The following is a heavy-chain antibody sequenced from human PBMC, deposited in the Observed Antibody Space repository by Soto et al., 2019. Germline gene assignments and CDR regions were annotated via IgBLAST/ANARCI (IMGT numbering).Heavy chain of an antibody. V-gene: IGHV1-8*01. Sequence: ASVKVSCKASGYTFTSYDINWVRQATGQGLEWMGWMNPNSGNTGYAQKFQGRVTMTRNTSISTAYMELSSLRSEETAVYYCASFLRITIVGVVHGSWGQGTLVNVSS. CDR1: GYTFTSYD. J-gene: IGHJ5*02. CDR3: ASFLRITIVGVVHGS. CDR2: MNPNSGNT. D-gene: IGHD3-3*01.